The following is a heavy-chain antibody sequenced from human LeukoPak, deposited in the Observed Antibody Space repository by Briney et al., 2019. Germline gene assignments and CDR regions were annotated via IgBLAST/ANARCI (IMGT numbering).Heavy chain of an antibody. CDR2: MNPNSGNT. D-gene: IGHD3-16*01. J-gene: IGHJ4*02. V-gene: IGHV1-8*01. CDR1: GYTFTSYD. Sequence: ASVKVSCKASGYTFTSYDINWVRQATGQGLEWMGWMNPNSGNTGYAQKFQGRVTMTRNTSISTAYMVLSSLRSEDTAVYYCARDPGKFGDSLRPSGLDHWGQGTLVTVSS. CDR3: ARDPGKFGDSLRPSGLDH.